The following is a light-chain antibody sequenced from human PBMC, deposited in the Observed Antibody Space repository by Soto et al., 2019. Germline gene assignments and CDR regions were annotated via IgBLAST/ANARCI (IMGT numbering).Light chain of an antibody. Sequence: QSVLTQPASVSGSPGQSITISCTGTSSDVGAYNYVSWYQQHPGKAPKLMIYDVSYRPSGVSNRFSGSTSGNTASLTISGLQAEDEAAYYCSSYTSSSTLDVVFGGGTKPTVL. CDR1: SSDVGAYNY. CDR3: SSYTSSSTLDVV. CDR2: DVS. J-gene: IGLJ2*01. V-gene: IGLV2-14*01.